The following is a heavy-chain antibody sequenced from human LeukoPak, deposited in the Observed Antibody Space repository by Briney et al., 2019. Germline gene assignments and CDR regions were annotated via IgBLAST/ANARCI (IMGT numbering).Heavy chain of an antibody. Sequence: SETLSLTCAVYGGSFSGYYWSWIRQPPGKGLEWIGEINHSGSTNYNPSLKSRVTISVDTSKNQFSLKLSSVTAADTAVYYCARGRKITMIVVVLWNAFDIWGQGTMVTVSS. J-gene: IGHJ3*02. D-gene: IGHD3-22*01. CDR3: ARGRKITMIVVVLWNAFDI. CDR2: INHSGST. V-gene: IGHV4-34*01. CDR1: GGSFSGYY.